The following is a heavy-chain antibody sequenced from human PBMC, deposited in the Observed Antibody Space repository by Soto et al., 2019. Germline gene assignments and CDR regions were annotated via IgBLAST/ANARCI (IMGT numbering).Heavy chain of an antibody. V-gene: IGHV5-10-1*01. Sequence: PGESLKISCQGSGYSFTSYWISWVRQMPGKGLEWMGRIDPSDSYTNYSPSFQGHVTISADKSISTAYLQWSSLKASDTAMYYCARVPHDYSNYRGYYGMDVWGQGTTVTVSS. CDR2: IDPSDSYT. J-gene: IGHJ6*02. CDR1: GYSFTSYW. CDR3: ARVPHDYSNYRGYYGMDV. D-gene: IGHD4-4*01.